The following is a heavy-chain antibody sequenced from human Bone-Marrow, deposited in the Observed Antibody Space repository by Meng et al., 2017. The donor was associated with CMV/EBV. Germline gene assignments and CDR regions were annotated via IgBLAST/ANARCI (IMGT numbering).Heavy chain of an antibody. CDR3: AKDRAATIHFDY. V-gene: IGHV3-23*01. D-gene: IGHD5-24*01. CDR1: GFTFSSYA. J-gene: IGHJ4*02. CDR2: ISGSGGST. Sequence: GESLKISCAASGFTFSSYAMSWVRQAPGKGLEWVSAISGSGGSTYYADSAKGRFTISRDNSKNTLYLQMNSLRAEDTAVYYCAKDRAATIHFDYWGQGTLVTVSS.